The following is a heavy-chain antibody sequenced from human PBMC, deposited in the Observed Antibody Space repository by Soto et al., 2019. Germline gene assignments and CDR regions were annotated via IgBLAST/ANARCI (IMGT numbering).Heavy chain of an antibody. CDR3: APHVYCSGGSCHYDAFDI. J-gene: IGHJ3*02. V-gene: IGHV3-23*01. Sequence: EVQLLESGGGLVQPGESLRLSCAVSGFIFGNYMMTWVRQAPGKGLEWVSTIRDSGDSTYYADSVKGRFTISRDNFKNTLDLKMDSLGAEETAVYYCAPHVYCSGGSCHYDAFDIRGQGAMVTVSS. CDR2: IRDSGDST. CDR1: GFIFGNYM. D-gene: IGHD2-15*01.